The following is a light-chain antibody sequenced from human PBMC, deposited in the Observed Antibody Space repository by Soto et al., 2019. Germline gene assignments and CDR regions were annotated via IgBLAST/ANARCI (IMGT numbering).Light chain of an antibody. CDR2: LGS. J-gene: IGKJ1*01. CDR1: QSLLHSNGYNY. Sequence: DIVMTQSPLSLPVTPGEPASISCRSSQSLLHSNGYNYLDWYLQKPGQSPQLLIYLGSNRDSGVPARFSGSGSGTDFTLKISRVEAEDVGVYYCMQALHTPWTFGQGTKVEIK. V-gene: IGKV2-28*01. CDR3: MQALHTPWT.